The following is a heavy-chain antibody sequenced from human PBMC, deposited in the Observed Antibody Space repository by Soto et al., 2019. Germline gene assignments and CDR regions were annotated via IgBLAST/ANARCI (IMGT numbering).Heavy chain of an antibody. V-gene: IGHV1-69*02. J-gene: IGHJ3*01. CDR3: SIGSWSAETFDV. D-gene: IGHD2-2*01. Sequence: QVHLIQSGAEVKKPGSSVKVSCKAAVGTFNTYTLFWVRQAPGHGLEWMGRIIPMLPVTNSAQKFQGRLTLPAHKSTGTAFMELTSLTSDDTAVYYCSIGSWSAETFDVWGQGTMVNVSS. CDR1: VGTFNTYT. CDR2: IIPMLPVT.